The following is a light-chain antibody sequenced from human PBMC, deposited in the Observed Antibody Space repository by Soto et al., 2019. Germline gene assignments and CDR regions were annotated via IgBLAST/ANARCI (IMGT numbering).Light chain of an antibody. J-gene: IGLJ1*01. CDR1: SSDVGGYNY. CDR3: SSYTSSSTLL. Sequence: VLTQPASVSGSPGQSITISCTGTSSDVGGYNYVSWYQQHPGKAPKLMIYDVSNRPSGVSNRFSGSKSGNTASLTISGLQAEDEADYYCSSYTSSSTLLFGTGTKVTVL. V-gene: IGLV2-14*01. CDR2: DVS.